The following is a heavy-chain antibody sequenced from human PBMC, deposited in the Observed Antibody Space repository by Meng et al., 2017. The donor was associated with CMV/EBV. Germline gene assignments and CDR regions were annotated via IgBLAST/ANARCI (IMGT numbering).Heavy chain of an antibody. D-gene: IGHD1-26*01. CDR1: GFTVSSNY. CDR3: ARNPSGSYPGDFYDY. Sequence: GESLKISCAASGFTVSSNYMSWVRQAPGKGLEWVSVIYSGGSTYYADSVKGRFTIPRDNSKNTLYLQMNSLRAEDTAVYYCARNPSGSYPGDFYDYWGQGTLVTVSS. V-gene: IGHV3-53*01. CDR2: IYSGGST. J-gene: IGHJ4*02.